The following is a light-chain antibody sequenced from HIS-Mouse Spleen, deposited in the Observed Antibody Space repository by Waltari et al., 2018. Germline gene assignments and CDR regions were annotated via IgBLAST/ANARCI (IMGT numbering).Light chain of an antibody. J-gene: IGLJ2*01. CDR1: ALPKKY. CDR2: EDS. CDR3: YSTDSSGNHRV. V-gene: IGLV3-10*01. Sequence: SYELTQPPSVSVSPGQTARITCSGDALPKKYAYWYQQKSGQAPVRVIYEDSKRPAGIPEIFSGSSSGTMATLTISGAQVEDEADYYCYSTDSSGNHRVFGGGTKLTVL.